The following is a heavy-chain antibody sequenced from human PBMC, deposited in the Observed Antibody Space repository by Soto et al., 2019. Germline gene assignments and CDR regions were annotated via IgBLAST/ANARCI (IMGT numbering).Heavy chain of an antibody. V-gene: IGHV3-30*18. CDR1: GFTFSSYG. D-gene: IGHD3-10*01. CDR3: AKGYMVRGVIPLCPIY. J-gene: IGHJ4*02. Sequence: QVQLVESGGGVVQPGRSLRLSCAASGFTFSSYGMHWVRQAPGKGLERVAVISYDGSNKYYADSVKGRFTISRDNSQNTLYLQMNSLSAEDTAEYYCAKGYMVRGVIPLCPIYWGQGTLVTVSS. CDR2: ISYDGSNK.